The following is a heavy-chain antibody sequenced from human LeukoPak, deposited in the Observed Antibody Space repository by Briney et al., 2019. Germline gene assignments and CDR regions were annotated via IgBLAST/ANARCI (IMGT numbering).Heavy chain of an antibody. J-gene: IGHJ5*02. CDR2: IYPGDSDT. CDR3: ASQYYDFWT. D-gene: IGHD3-3*01. CDR1: GYTFTSYG. V-gene: IGHV5-51*01. Sequence: ASVKVSCKASGYTFTSYGISWVRQAPGQGLEWMGIIYPGDSDTRYSPSFQGQVTISADKSISTAYLQWSSLKASDTAMYYCASQYYDFWTWGQGTLVTVSS.